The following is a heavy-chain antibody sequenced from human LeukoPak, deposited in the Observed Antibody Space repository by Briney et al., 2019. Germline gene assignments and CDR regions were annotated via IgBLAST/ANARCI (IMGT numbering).Heavy chain of an antibody. CDR3: ARAGGSGWPERIHYYYYMDV. D-gene: IGHD6-19*01. J-gene: IGHJ6*03. CDR2: INPNSGGT. Sequence: VASVKVSCKASGYTFTGYYMHWVRQAPGQGLEWMGWINPNSGGTNYAQKFQGRVTMTRDTSISTAYMELSRLRSDDTAVYYCARAGGSGWPERIHYYYYMDVWGKGTTVTISS. CDR1: GYTFTGYY. V-gene: IGHV1-2*02.